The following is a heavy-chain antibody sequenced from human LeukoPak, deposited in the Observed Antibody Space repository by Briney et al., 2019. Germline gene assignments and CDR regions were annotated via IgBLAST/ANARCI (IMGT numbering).Heavy chain of an antibody. D-gene: IGHD3-3*01. CDR3: TISGDFWSGTNWFDP. J-gene: IGHJ5*02. CDR1: GFTFSSYA. Sequence: GGSLRLSCAASGFTFSSYAMSWVRQAPGKGLVWVSHINTDGSTTSYADSVKGRFTISRDNAKNTLYLQMNSLRAEDTAVYYCTISGDFWSGTNWFDPWGQGTLVTVSS. V-gene: IGHV3-74*01. CDR2: INTDGSTT.